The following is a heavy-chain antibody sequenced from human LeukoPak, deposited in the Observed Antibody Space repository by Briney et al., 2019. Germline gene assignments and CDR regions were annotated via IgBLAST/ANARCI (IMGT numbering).Heavy chain of an antibody. J-gene: IGHJ4*02. CDR2: INPNSGNT. Sequence: ASVKVSCKTSGYPFIGYYMHWVRQAPGQGLEWMGWINPNSGNTNYAQKFQGRVTMTRETSISTVYIHLSRLRSDDTAVYYCARGVQVVPAAISGIFDYWGQGTLVTVSS. CDR3: ARGVQVVPAAISGIFDY. V-gene: IGHV1-2*02. D-gene: IGHD2-2*02. CDR1: GYPFIGYY.